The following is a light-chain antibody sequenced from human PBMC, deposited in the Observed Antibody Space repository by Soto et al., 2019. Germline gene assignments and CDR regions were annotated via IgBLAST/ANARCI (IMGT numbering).Light chain of an antibody. CDR1: QGISSY. V-gene: IGKV1-8*01. J-gene: IGKJ1*01. CDR3: QQYYSYSWT. Sequence: AIRMTQSPSSFSASTGDRVTITCRASQGISSYLAWYQQKPGKAPKLLIYAASTLQSGVPSRFRGSGYGTDFTLTISCLQSEDFATYYCQQYYSYSWTFGQGTKVEIK. CDR2: AAS.